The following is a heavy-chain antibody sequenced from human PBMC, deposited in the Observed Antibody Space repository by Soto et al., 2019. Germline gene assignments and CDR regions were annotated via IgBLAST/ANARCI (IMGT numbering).Heavy chain of an antibody. CDR3: AKLVIGYCSGNTCDDY. V-gene: IGHV3-30*18. CDR2: IAYDSSNK. Sequence: VQLLESGGGLIQPGGSLRLSCAASGFTFSYGIHWLLQAPGKGLEWVAYIAYDSSNKFYGDSVKGRFTISRDNSKNTQFLQMNSLRAEDTAVYYCAKLVIGYCSGNTCDDYWGQGTLVDVSS. D-gene: IGHD2-15*01. CDR1: GFTFSYG. J-gene: IGHJ4*02.